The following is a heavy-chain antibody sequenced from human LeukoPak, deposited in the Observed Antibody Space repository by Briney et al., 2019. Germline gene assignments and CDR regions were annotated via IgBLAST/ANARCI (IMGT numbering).Heavy chain of an antibody. V-gene: IGHV4-39*07. Sequence: SETLSLTCTVSGGSISSSSYYWGWIRLPPGKGLEWIGSIYYSGSTYYNPSLKSRVTISVDTSKNQFSLKLSSVTAADTAVYYCARDWISIAARPDYFDYWGQGTLVTVSS. CDR3: ARDWISIAARPDYFDY. CDR1: GGSISSSSYY. CDR2: IYYSGST. J-gene: IGHJ4*02. D-gene: IGHD6-6*01.